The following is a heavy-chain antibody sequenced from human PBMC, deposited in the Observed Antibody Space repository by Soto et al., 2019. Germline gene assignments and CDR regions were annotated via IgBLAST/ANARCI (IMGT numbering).Heavy chain of an antibody. J-gene: IGHJ4*02. CDR2: INPSGGT. CDR3: ARVLAARASRDFDY. Sequence: QVQLQQWGAGLLKPSETLSLTCAVYGGSFSTDYWSWIRQPPGKGLEWIGEINPSGGTNYNPSLTSRVTISVATSKNQFSLKLSSVTAADTAVYYCARVLAARASRDFDYWGQGTRVTVSS. CDR1: GGSFSTDY. D-gene: IGHD6-6*01. V-gene: IGHV4-34*01.